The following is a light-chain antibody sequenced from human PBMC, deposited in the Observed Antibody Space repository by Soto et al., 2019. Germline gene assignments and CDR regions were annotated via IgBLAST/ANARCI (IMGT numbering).Light chain of an antibody. J-gene: IGKJ1*01. CDR3: QQYNNWGT. V-gene: IGKV3-15*01. CDR1: QSVSSN. Sequence: EIVMTQSPATLSVSPGERATLSCRASQSVSSNLAWYQQKPGQAPRLLIYGASTRATVIPARFSGSWSGTEFTLTISSLQSEDFAVYFCQQYNNWGTFGQGTKVEIK. CDR2: GAS.